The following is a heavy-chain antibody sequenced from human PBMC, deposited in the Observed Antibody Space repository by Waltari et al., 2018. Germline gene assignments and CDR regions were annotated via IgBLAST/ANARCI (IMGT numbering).Heavy chain of an antibody. CDR1: GISLRDHC. CDR3: PTDPPLFGLRQNSFDP. Sequence: EAQLVESGGTLVRPGGSLRLSCAVSGISLRDHCMSGVRQAPGKGLEWVASINQQGETANVDSVKAQFTTSRDNAKNSLYQLQNALGADDSGVYSWPTDPPLFGLRQNSFDPWGQETQVTVSS. D-gene: IGHD3-3*01. V-gene: IGHV3-7*02. J-gene: IGHJ5*02. CDR2: INQQGET.